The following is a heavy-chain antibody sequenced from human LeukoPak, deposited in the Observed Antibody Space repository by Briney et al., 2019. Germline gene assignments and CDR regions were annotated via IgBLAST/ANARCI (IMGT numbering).Heavy chain of an antibody. CDR2: ISYDGSNK. Sequence: PGGSLRLSCAASGFTFSSYGMHWVRQAPGKGLEWVAVISYDGSNKYYADSVKGRFTISRDDSKNTLYLQMNSLRAEDTAVYYCAKDHLNYYDSSGYYYAVDYWGQGTLVTVSS. CDR1: GFTFSSYG. V-gene: IGHV3-30*18. D-gene: IGHD3-22*01. J-gene: IGHJ4*02. CDR3: AKDHLNYYDSSGYYYAVDY.